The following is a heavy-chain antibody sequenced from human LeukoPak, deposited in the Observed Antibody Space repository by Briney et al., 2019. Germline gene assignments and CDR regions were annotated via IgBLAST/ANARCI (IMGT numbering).Heavy chain of an antibody. CDR1: GYTFTTYY. CDR3: ARDTTRYFDY. D-gene: IGHD1-1*01. CDR2: INPSGGST. V-gene: IGHV1-46*01. J-gene: IGHJ4*02. Sequence: ASVKVSCKASGYTFTTYYMHWVRQAPGQGLEWMGIINPSGGSTSYTQKFQGRVTMTRDTSTSIVYMELSSLRSEDTAVYYCARDTTRYFDYWGQGTLVTVSS.